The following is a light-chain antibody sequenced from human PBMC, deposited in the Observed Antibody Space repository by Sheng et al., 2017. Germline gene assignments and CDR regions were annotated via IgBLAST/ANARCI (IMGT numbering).Light chain of an antibody. CDR2: DDR. CDR3: QVWDRSSDHRV. V-gene: IGLV3-21*03. CDR1: NIGSKS. Sequence: SYELTQPPSVSVAPGKTARITCGGNNIGSKSVHWYQQKPGQAPVLVVYDDRNRPSGIPERFSGSNSGNTATLTISRVEAGDEADYYCQVWDRSSDHRVFGGGTKLTVL. J-gene: IGLJ3*02.